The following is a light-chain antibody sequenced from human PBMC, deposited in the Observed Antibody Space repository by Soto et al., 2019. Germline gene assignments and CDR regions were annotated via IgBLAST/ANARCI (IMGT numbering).Light chain of an antibody. J-gene: IGKJ4*01. CDR1: QGISSY. V-gene: IGKV1-9*01. CDR2: AAS. CDR3: QHLNSYPLT. Sequence: DIQLTQSPSFLSASVGDRVTITCRASQGISSYLAWYQQKPGKAPKLLIYAASTLQSGVPSRFSGSGSGTEFTLPISSLQPEDFATYYCQHLNSYPLTFGGGTKVEIK.